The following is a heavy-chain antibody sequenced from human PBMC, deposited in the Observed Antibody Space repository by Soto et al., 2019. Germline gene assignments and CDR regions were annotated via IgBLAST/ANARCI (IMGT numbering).Heavy chain of an antibody. CDR1: GYSFISNW. D-gene: IGHD2-2*01. CDR3: ARAPGCSSTRCYGWYFAL. J-gene: IGHJ2*01. CDR2: IYPGDSDT. V-gene: IGHV5-51*01. Sequence: GESLKISCKGSGYSFISNWIGWVRQMPGKDLEWMGIIYPGDSDTRYSPSFQGQVTISADKSISTAYLQWSSLKASDTAMYYCARAPGCSSTRCYGWYFALWGRGTLVPVSS.